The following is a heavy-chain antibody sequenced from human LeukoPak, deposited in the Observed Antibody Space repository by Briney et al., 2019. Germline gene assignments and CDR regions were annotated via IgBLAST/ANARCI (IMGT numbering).Heavy chain of an antibody. CDR2: IYSGGST. D-gene: IGHD1-26*01. CDR1: GFTVSSNY. CDR3: ARDYHRLVGDIGSDY. J-gene: IGHJ4*02. V-gene: IGHV3-53*01. Sequence: LTGGSLRLSCAASGFTVSSNYMSWVRQAPGKGLEWVSVIYSGGSTYYADSVKGRFTISRDNSKNTLYLQMNSLRAEDTAVYYCARDYHRLVGDIGSDYWGQGTLVIVSS.